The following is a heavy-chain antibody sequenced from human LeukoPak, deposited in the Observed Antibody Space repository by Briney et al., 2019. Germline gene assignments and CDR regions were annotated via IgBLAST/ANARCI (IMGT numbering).Heavy chain of an antibody. J-gene: IGHJ6*02. CDR2: ISGSGGST. CDR3: AKVEDSSGWYTTYYYGMDV. Sequence: GGSLRLSCAASGFTFSSYAMSWVRQAPGKGLEWVSAISGSGGSTYYADSVKGRFTFSRDNSENTLYLQMSSLRAEDTAVYYCAKVEDSSGWYTTYYYGMDVWGQGTTVTVSS. CDR1: GFTFSSYA. V-gene: IGHV3-23*01. D-gene: IGHD6-19*01.